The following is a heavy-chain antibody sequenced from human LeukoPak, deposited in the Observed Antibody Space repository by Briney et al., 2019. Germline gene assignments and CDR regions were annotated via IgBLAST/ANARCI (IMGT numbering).Heavy chain of an antibody. Sequence: PSETLSLTCTVSDDSISGYYRGWIRQPPGKGLEWIGYFHNSGTSTYNPSLKSRVTISADTSKNQFSLKLNSLTTADTAVYYCTRGAGWLIDYWGQGTQVAVSS. CDR1: DDSISGYY. CDR3: TRGAGWLIDY. CDR2: FHNSGTS. V-gene: IGHV4-59*01. J-gene: IGHJ4*02. D-gene: IGHD3-16*01.